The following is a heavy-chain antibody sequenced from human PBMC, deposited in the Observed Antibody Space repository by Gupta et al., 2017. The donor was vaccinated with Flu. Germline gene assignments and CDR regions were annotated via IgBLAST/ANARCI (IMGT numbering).Heavy chain of an antibody. D-gene: IGHD6-13*01. Sequence: EVQLVESGGGLVQPGGSLRLSCAASGFTVSTNFMGWVRPAPGKGLEWVSVIFGGGTTYYADSVKDRFSISRDSSKNTLYLQMDSLRPEDTAVYYCAGQGPGSSWGYWGQGTLVTVSS. CDR3: AGQGPGSSWGY. CDR1: GFTVSTNF. J-gene: IGHJ4*02. V-gene: IGHV3-66*02. CDR2: IFGGGTT.